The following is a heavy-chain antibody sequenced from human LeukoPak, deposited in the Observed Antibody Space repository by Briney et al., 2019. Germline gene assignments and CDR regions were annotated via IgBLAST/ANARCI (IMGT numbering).Heavy chain of an antibody. D-gene: IGHD5-18*01. CDR3: ARDQVSRGYSYGYPFDY. V-gene: IGHV3-30-3*01. Sequence: PGGSLRLSCAASGFTFSSYAMHWVRQAPGKGLEWVAVISYDGSNKYYADSVRGRFTISRDNSNKTVYLQMNSLRADDTAVYYCARDQVSRGYSYGYPFDYWGQGTLVTVSS. J-gene: IGHJ4*02. CDR1: GFTFSSYA. CDR2: ISYDGSNK.